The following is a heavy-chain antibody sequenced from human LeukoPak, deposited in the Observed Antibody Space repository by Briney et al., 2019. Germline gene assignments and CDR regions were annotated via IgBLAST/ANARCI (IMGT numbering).Heavy chain of an antibody. V-gene: IGHV4-31*03. CDR3: ARESVAAAGTPYYYYYGMDV. J-gene: IGHJ6*04. CDR2: IYYSGST. Sequence: PSETLSLTCTVSGGSISSGGYYWRWIRQHPGKGLEWIGYIYYSGSTYYNPSLKSRVTISVDTSKNQFPLKLSSVTAADTAVYYCARESVAAAGTPYYYYYGMDVWGKGTTVTVSS. D-gene: IGHD6-13*01. CDR1: GGSISSGGYY.